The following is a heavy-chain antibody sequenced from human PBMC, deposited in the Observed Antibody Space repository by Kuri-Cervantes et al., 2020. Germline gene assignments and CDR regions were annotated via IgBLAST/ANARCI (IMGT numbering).Heavy chain of an antibody. CDR3: ARANYDIWSGYSDGFDY. D-gene: IGHD3-3*01. V-gene: IGHV4-59*12. Sequence: SETLSLTCTASGGSISDYYWSWIRQPPGNGLEWIGYIYYSGSTNYNPSLKSRVTMSVDTPKNQFSLKLSSVTAADTAVYYCARANYDIWSGYSDGFDYWGQGTLVTVSS. J-gene: IGHJ4*02. CDR2: IYYSGST. CDR1: GGSISDYY.